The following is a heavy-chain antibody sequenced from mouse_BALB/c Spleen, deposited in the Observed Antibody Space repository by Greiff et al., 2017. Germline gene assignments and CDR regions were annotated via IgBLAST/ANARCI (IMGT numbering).Heavy chain of an antibody. Sequence: DVQLVESGGGLVQPGGSLKLSCAASGFTFSSYGMSWVRQTPDKRLELVATINSNGGSTYYPDSVKGRFTISRDNAKNTLYLQMSSLKSEDTAMYYCARFDYWGQGTTLTVSS. CDR3: ARFDY. J-gene: IGHJ2*01. CDR2: INSNGGST. CDR1: GFTFSSYG. V-gene: IGHV5-6-3*01.